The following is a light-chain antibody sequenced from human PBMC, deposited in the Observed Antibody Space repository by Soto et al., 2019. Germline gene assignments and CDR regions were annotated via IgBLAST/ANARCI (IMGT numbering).Light chain of an antibody. V-gene: IGKV3D-15*01. CDR3: QQRSNWPSIT. CDR2: RTS. CDR1: QSISTT. Sequence: VLRQSPATLSVSPGERATLSCRASQSISTTLAWYQQKPGQAPSLLMFRTSSRATGFPARFSGSGSGTEFNLTISSLQSEDFAVYYCQQRSNWPSITFGQGTRLEIK. J-gene: IGKJ5*01.